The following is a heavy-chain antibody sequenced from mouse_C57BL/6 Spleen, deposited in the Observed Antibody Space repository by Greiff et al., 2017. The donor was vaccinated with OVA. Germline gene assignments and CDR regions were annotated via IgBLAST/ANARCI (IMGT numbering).Heavy chain of an antibody. CDR3: ARPLPNYYAMDY. J-gene: IGHJ4*01. CDR1: GYTFTSYT. V-gene: IGHV1-4*01. CDR2: INPSSGYT. Sequence: VKLMESGAELARPGASVKMSCKASGYTFTSYTIHWVKQRPGQGLEWIGYINPSSGYTKYNQKFKDKATLTADKSSSTAYMQLSSLTSEDSAVYYCARPLPNYYAMDYWGQGTSVTVSS.